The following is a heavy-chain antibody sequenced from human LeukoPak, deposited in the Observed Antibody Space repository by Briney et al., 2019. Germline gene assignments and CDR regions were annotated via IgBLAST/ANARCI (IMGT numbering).Heavy chain of an antibody. V-gene: IGHV3-21*01. CDR1: GFTFSSYS. CDR2: ISSSSSYI. CDR3: ARPSRLTGMDV. Sequence: GGSLRLSCAASGFTFSSYSMHWVRQAPGKGPEWVSSISSSSSYIYYADSVKGRFTISRDNAKNSLYLQMNSLKAEDTAVYYCARPSRLTGMDVGGKGTTVTVSS. J-gene: IGHJ6*04. D-gene: IGHD2-2*01.